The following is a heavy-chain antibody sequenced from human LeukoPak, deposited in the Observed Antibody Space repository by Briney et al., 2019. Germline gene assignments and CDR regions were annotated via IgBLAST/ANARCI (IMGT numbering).Heavy chain of an antibody. CDR3: ARSPPGLIYMDV. Sequence: SVKVSCKASGGNFNSYAISWVRQAPGQGFEWMGGFIPIFGTANYAQKFQGRVMITADESTSTAYMDLNSLRSEDTAVYYCARSPPGLIYMDVWGKGTTVSVSS. V-gene: IGHV1-69*13. D-gene: IGHD2-8*01. CDR2: FIPIFGTA. J-gene: IGHJ6*03. CDR1: GGNFNSYA.